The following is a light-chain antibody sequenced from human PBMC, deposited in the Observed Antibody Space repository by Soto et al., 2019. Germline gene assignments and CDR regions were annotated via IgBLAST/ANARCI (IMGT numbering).Light chain of an antibody. V-gene: IGKV3-20*01. CDR1: QSVSSSY. Sequence: ESVLTQSPGTLSLSPGERATLSCRASQSVSSSYLAWYQQKPGQAPRLLIYGASSRATGIPDRFSGSGSGTDFTLTISRLEPEDFAVYYCQQYGSSPTWTFGQGTKVEI. J-gene: IGKJ1*01. CDR3: QQYGSSPTWT. CDR2: GAS.